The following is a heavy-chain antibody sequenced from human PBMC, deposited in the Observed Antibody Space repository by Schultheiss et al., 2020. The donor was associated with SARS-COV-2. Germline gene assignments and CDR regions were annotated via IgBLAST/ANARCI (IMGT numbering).Heavy chain of an antibody. CDR2: INPNSGGT. Sequence: ASVKVSCKASGYTFTGYYMHWVRQAPGQGLEWMGRINPNSGGTNYAQKFQGRVTMTRDTSISTAYMELSRLRSDDTAMYYCAREWRHGYRTFDYWGQGTLVTVSS. V-gene: IGHV1-2*06. D-gene: IGHD5-24*01. CDR1: GYTFTGYY. J-gene: IGHJ4*02. CDR3: AREWRHGYRTFDY.